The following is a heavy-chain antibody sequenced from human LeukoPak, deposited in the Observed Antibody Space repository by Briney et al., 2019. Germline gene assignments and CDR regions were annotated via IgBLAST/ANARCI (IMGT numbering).Heavy chain of an antibody. CDR3: ARGLFLSGYLDAFDI. Sequence: GGSLRLSCAASGFIVNNEYMTWVRQAPGKGLEWVSLIYNDGRTYYADSVKGRCTISRDNSKNTLYLQMNSLRVEDTAVYYCARGLFLSGYLDAFDIWGQGTVVTVSS. V-gene: IGHV3-53*01. J-gene: IGHJ3*02. CDR2: IYNDGRT. CDR1: GFIVNNEY. D-gene: IGHD3-22*01.